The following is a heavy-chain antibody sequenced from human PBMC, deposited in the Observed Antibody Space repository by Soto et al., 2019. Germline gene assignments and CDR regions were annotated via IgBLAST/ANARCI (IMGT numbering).Heavy chain of an antibody. CDR1: GYTFTGYY. CDR2: INPNSGAT. V-gene: IGHV1-2*02. J-gene: IGHJ6*02. CDR3: ARGTSYYYYGMDV. Sequence: QVQLVQSGAEVKEPGASVKVSCKASGYTFTGYYMHWVRQAPGQGLEWMGWINPNSGATNFARKFQGRVTITRETSISTADMEVRGLKSDDTAVYYCARGTSYYYYGMDVWGQGPTVTVSS.